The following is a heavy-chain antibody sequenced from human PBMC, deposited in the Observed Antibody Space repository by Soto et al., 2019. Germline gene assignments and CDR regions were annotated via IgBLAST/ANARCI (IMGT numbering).Heavy chain of an antibody. Sequence: SETLSLTCTVSGGSVSSGSYYWSWIRQPPGRGLEWIGFFYYSGSTNYNPSLKSRVTISVDTSQNQFSLKLSSVTAADTAVYYCARESMVRGVIGYWGQGTLVTVSS. CDR1: GGSVSSGSYY. V-gene: IGHV4-61*01. D-gene: IGHD3-10*01. J-gene: IGHJ4*02. CDR2: FYYSGST. CDR3: ARESMVRGVIGY.